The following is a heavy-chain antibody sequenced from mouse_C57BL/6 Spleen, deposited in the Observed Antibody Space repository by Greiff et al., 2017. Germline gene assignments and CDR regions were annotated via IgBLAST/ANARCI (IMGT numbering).Heavy chain of an antibody. CDR2: ISSGGDYI. V-gene: IGHV5-9-1*02. J-gene: IGHJ2*01. D-gene: IGHD1-2*01. Sequence: EVKLMESGEGLVKPGGSLKLSCAASGFTFSSYAMSWVRQTPEKRLEWVAYISSGGDYIYYADTVKGRFTISRDNARNTLYLQMSSLTSEDTAMYYCTRDRGYEKGNFDYWGQGTTLTVSS. CDR3: TRDRGYEKGNFDY. CDR1: GFTFSSYA.